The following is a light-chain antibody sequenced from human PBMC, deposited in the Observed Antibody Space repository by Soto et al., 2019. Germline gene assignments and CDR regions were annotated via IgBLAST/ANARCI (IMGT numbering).Light chain of an antibody. V-gene: IGKV1-39*01. CDR3: QQSYRAPLT. CDR1: LTISKS. J-gene: IGKJ4*01. CDR2: GVS. Sequence: DIQMTQSPSSLSASVGDRVTITCRASLTISKSLNWYQLKPGKAPRVLIYGVSNLQSGVPSRFSGSGSGTDFTLTISRLQPEDVVIYYYQQSYRAPLTFGGGTSVEIK.